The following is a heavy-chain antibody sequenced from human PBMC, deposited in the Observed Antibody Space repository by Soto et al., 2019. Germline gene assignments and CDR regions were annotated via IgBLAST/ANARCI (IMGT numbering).Heavy chain of an antibody. D-gene: IGHD3-10*01. J-gene: IGHJ4*02. Sequence: GGSLRLSCAASGFTFSSYGMHWVRQAPGKGLEWVAVIWYDGSNKYYADSVKGRFTISRDNSKNTLYLQMNSLRAEDTAVYYCARDSGPYYFDYWGQGTLVTVSS. CDR2: IWYDGSNK. CDR1: GFTFSSYG. CDR3: ARDSGPYYFDY. V-gene: IGHV3-33*01.